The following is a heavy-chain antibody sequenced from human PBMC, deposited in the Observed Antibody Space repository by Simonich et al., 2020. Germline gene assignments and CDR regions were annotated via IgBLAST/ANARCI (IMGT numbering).Heavy chain of an antibody. CDR3: ARDAAGDY. CDR1: GFTFSSYS. V-gene: IGHV3-21*01. Sequence: EVQLVESGGGLVKPGGSLRLSCAASGFTFSSYSMNWVRQAPGKGLGGVSSIRCCSSYIYYADSVKGRFTISRDNAKNSLYLQMNSLRAEDTAVYYCARDAAGDYWGQGTLVTVSS. CDR2: IRCCSSYI. J-gene: IGHJ4*02. D-gene: IGHD6-13*01.